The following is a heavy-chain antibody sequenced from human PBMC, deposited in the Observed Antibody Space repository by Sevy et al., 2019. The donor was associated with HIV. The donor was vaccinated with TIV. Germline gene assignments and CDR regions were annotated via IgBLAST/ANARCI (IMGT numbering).Heavy chain of an antibody. V-gene: IGHV3-30-3*01. D-gene: IGHD5-12*01. J-gene: IGHJ6*02. Sequence: GGSLRLSCAASGFTFSSYAMHWVRQAPGKGLEWVAVISYDGSNKYYADSVKGRFTISRDNSKNTLYLQMNSLRAEDTAVYYCARDDKMATTGSYYGMDVWGQGTTVTGSS. CDR1: GFTFSSYA. CDR3: ARDDKMATTGSYYGMDV. CDR2: ISYDGSNK.